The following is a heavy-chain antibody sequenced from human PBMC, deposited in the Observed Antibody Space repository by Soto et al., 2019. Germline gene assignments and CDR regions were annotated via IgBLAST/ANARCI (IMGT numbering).Heavy chain of an antibody. CDR1: GYTFTGYY. Sequence: QVQLVQSGAEVKKPGASVKVSCKASGYTFTGYYMHLVRQAPGPGLELMGWINPNCVGTHYAQKFQGWVAMASEPSLGTAHLELGRLGSDDTAVYYCARARVAGGMDVRGQGTTVTVSS. J-gene: IGHJ6*02. V-gene: IGHV1-2*04. D-gene: IGHD3-3*01. CDR2: INPNCVGT. CDR3: ARARVAGGMDV.